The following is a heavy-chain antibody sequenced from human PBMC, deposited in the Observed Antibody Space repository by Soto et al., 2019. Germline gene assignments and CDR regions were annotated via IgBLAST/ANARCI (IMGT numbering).Heavy chain of an antibody. CDR1: GFTFTRHW. CDR3: ARSLAYCTGGTCYKGYGMDV. CDR2: IDPSDSYT. Sequence: PGASQQISCKGSGFTFTRHWISWVRQMPGGGLEWMGKIDPSDSYTNYSPSFQGHVTISADKSINTAYLQWSGLQASDTAMYYCARSLAYCTGGTCYKGYGMDVWRQGTTVTVSS. V-gene: IGHV5-10-1*01. D-gene: IGHD2-8*02. J-gene: IGHJ6*02.